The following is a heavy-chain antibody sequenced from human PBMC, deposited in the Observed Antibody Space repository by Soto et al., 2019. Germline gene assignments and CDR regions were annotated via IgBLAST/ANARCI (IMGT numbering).Heavy chain of an antibody. D-gene: IGHD2-15*01. CDR1: GDSVSSNIAA. CDR2: TYYRSKWYN. CDR3: ARDLCSGGSCFSPVPVYYYYGMDV. V-gene: IGHV6-1*01. J-gene: IGHJ6*02. Sequence: LSQTLSLTCAISGDSVSSNIAAWNWIRQSPSRGLEWLGRTYYRSKWYNDYAVSVKSRITINPDTSKNQFSLQLNSVTPEDTAVYYCARDLCSGGSCFSPVPVYYYYGMDVWGQGTTVTVSS.